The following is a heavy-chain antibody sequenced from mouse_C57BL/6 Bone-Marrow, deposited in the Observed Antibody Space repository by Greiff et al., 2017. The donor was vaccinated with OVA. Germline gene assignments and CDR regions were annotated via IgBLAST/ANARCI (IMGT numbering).Heavy chain of an antibody. CDR2: ISSGSSTI. D-gene: IGHD1-1*01. V-gene: IGHV5-17*01. Sequence: EVKLMESGGGLVKPGGSLKLSCAASGFTFSDYGMHWVRQAPEKGLEWVAYISSGSSTIYYADTVKGRFTISRDNAKNTLFLQMTSLRSEDTAMYYCARPHYYGSSFYWYFDVWGTGTTATVSS. J-gene: IGHJ1*03. CDR3: ARPHYYGSSFYWYFDV. CDR1: GFTFSDYG.